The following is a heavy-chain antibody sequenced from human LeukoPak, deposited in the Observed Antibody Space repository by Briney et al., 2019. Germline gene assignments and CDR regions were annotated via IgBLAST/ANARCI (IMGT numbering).Heavy chain of an antibody. V-gene: IGHV3-66*01. CDR1: TFTVSSNY. Sequence: GGSLRLSCAASTFTVSSNYMSWVRQAPGKGLEWVSVIYSGGRTYYADSVKGRFTISRDNSKNTLYLQMNSLRAEDTAVYYCARDGLGYSSSSGGDYWGQGTLVTVSS. CDR2: IYSGGRT. CDR3: ARDGLGYSSSSGGDY. D-gene: IGHD6-6*01. J-gene: IGHJ4*02.